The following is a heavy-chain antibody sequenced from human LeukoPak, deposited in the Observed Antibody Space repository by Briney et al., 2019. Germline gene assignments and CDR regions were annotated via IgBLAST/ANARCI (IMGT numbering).Heavy chain of an antibody. Sequence: GGSLRLSCTASGFTFGDYAVTWVRQAPGKGLEWVGFSRSKAYGGTAAYAASVKGRFTISRDDSKSIAYLQMNSLKTEDTAVYCCSRFAVDTPIVTDDYWGQGTLATVSP. V-gene: IGHV3-49*04. J-gene: IGHJ4*02. CDR2: SRSKAYGGTA. CDR1: GFTFGDYA. D-gene: IGHD5-18*01. CDR3: SRFAVDTPIVTDDY.